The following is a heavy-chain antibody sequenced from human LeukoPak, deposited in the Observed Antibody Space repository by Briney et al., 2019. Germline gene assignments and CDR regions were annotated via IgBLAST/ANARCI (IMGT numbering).Heavy chain of an antibody. D-gene: IGHD1-7*01. J-gene: IGHJ4*02. V-gene: IGHV4-59*12. CDR1: GGSINSYY. CDR3: ARRRKAGTGLRYFDY. CDR2: IHYSGST. Sequence: SETLSLTCTVSGGSINSYYWSWIRQPPGKGLQWIGCIHYSGSTYYNPSLKSRVTISVDTSKNQFSLKLSSVTAADTAVYYCARRRKAGTGLRYFDYWGQGTLVTVSS.